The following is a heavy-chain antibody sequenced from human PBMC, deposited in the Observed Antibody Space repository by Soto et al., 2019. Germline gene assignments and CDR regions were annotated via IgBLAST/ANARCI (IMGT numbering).Heavy chain of an antibody. J-gene: IGHJ5*02. CDR3: ARETPKQQLVP. CDR2: ISSSSSYI. V-gene: IGHV3-21*01. D-gene: IGHD6-13*01. Sequence: PGGSLRLSCTVSGFTFENYSISWVRQAPGKGLEWVSSISSSSSYIYDADSVKGRFTISRDNAKNSLYLQMNSLRAEDTAVYYCARETPKQQLVPWGQGTLVTVSS. CDR1: GFTFENYS.